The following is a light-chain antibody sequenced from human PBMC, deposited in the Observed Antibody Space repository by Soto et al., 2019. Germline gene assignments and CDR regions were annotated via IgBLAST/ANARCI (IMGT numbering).Light chain of an antibody. CDR2: DVS. CDR3: SSYTGSTTLHYV. J-gene: IGLJ1*01. V-gene: IGLV2-14*01. Sequence: QFALTQPASVSGSPGQSITISCTGTSSDVGGYNYVSWYQQHPGKAPKLLIYDVSNRPSGASNRFSGSKSGNTASLTISGLQAEDEADYYCSSYTGSTTLHYVLGTGTQLTVL. CDR1: SSDVGGYNY.